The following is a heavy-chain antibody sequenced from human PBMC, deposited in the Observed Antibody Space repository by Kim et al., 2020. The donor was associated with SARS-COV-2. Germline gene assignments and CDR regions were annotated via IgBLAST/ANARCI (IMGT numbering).Heavy chain of an antibody. J-gene: IGHJ4*02. V-gene: IGHV4-30-4*01. D-gene: IGHD6-6*01. CDR3: ARGDIAAQVGFDY. Sequence: SETLSLTCTVSGGSISSGDYYWSWIRQPPGKGLEWIGYIYYSGSTYYNPSLKSRVTISVDTSKNQFSLKLSSVTAADTAVYYCARGDIAAQVGFDYWGQGTLVTVSS. CDR1: GGSISSGDYY. CDR2: IYYSGST.